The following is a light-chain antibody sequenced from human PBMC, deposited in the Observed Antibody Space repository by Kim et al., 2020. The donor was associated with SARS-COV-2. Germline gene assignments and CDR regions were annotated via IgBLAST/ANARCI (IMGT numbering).Light chain of an antibody. CDR2: GKN. CDR1: SLRSYY. J-gene: IGLJ3*02. V-gene: IGLV3-19*01. Sequence: ALGQTVRITCQGDSLRSYYASWHQKRPGQAHVLVIYGKNNRTSGIPARFCGSSSGKTASLTITGAQAEDEADHYCNSRDSSGNHLVFGGGTQLTFL. CDR3: NSRDSSGNHLV.